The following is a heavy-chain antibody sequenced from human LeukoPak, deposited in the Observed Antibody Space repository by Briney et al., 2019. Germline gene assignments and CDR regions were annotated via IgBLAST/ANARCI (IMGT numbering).Heavy chain of an antibody. V-gene: IGHV3-21*01. CDR2: ISSSSSYI. D-gene: IGHD6-13*01. CDR1: GFTFSSYS. J-gene: IGHJ4*02. Sequence: GGSLRLSCAASGFTFSSYSMNWVRQAPGKGLEWASSISSSSSYIYYADSVKGRFTISRDNAKNSLYLQMNSLRAEDTAVYYCARIAAAGTAGDYWGQGTLVTVSS. CDR3: ARIAAAGTAGDY.